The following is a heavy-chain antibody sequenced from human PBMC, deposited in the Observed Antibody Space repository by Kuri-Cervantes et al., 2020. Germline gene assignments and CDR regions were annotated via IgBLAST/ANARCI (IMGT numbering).Heavy chain of an antibody. CDR2: VYYSGST. D-gene: IGHD6-13*01. Sequence: SETLSLTCSVSGGSISSSTYYWGWIRQPPGKGLDWIGTVYYSGSTYYNPSLRSRVTISVDTSKNQFSLKLSSVTAADTAVYYCARDWVSIAAAGTWDAFDIWGQGTMVTVSS. J-gene: IGHJ3*02. V-gene: IGHV4-39*07. CDR3: ARDWVSIAAAGTWDAFDI. CDR1: GGSISSSTYY.